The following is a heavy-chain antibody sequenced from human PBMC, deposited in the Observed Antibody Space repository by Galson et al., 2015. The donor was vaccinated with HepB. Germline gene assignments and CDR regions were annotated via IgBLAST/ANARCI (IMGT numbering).Heavy chain of an antibody. V-gene: IGHV3-30*18. D-gene: IGHD6-13*01. CDR3: AKDLRIAAAGTPFDY. J-gene: IGHJ4*02. CDR2: ISYDGSNK. CDR1: GFTFSSYG. Sequence: SLRLSCAASGFTFSSYGMHWVRQAPGKGLEWVAVISYDGSNKYYADSVKGRFTISRDNSKNTLYLQMNSLRAEDTAVYYCAKDLRIAAAGTPFDYWGQGTLVTVSS.